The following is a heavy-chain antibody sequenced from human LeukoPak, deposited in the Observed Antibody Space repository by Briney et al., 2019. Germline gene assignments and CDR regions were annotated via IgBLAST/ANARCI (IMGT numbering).Heavy chain of an antibody. CDR2: SSSSGSYT. CDR1: GFTVSSNY. Sequence: GGSLRLSCAASGFTVSSNYMSWIRQAPGKGLEWVSYSSSSGSYTNYADSVKGRFTISRDNAKNSLYLQMNSLRAEDTAVYSCARRGDGYELDYWGQGTLVTVSS. CDR3: ARRGDGYELDY. V-gene: IGHV3-11*06. D-gene: IGHD5-24*01. J-gene: IGHJ4*02.